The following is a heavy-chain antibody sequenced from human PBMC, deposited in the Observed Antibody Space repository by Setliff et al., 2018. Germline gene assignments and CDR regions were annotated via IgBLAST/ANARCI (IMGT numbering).Heavy chain of an antibody. V-gene: IGHV2-5*01. CDR1: GFSLSTTGVG. CDR2: IYWNDDK. D-gene: IGHD3-22*01. Sequence: GSGPTLVNPTQTLTLTCTFSGFSLSTTGVGVGWIRQPPGKALEWLALIYWNDDKRYSPSLKSRLTITKDTSKNQVVLTMTNMDPVDTATYYCAHRRVDYYDSSGYYYDYWGQGTLVTVSS. CDR3: AHRRVDYYDSSGYYYDY. J-gene: IGHJ4*02.